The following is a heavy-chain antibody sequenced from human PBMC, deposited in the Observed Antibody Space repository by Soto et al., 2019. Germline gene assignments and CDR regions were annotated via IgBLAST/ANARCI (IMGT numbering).Heavy chain of an antibody. CDR1: GFTFFTYS. V-gene: IGHV3-48*02. D-gene: IGHD1-26*01. CDR2: ISSGSDTI. J-gene: IGHJ6*02. Sequence: GGSLRLSCAASGFTFFTYSMHWVRQAPGKGLEWISYISSGSDTIYYADSVKGRFTISRDNAKNSLDLQMNSLRDEDTAVYYCARDGKFYYYYYGMDVWGQGTTVTV. CDR3: ARDGKFYYYYYGMDV.